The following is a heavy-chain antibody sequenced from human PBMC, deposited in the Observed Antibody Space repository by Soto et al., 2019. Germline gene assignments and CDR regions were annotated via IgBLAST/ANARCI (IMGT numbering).Heavy chain of an antibody. J-gene: IGHJ4*02. Sequence: PGGSLRLSCAASGFTFSSYAMSWVRQAPGKGLEWVSAISGSGGSTYYADSVKGRFTISRDNSKNTLYLQMNSLRAEDTAVYYCAKVGGYDPYYDYDYWGQGTLVTVSS. V-gene: IGHV3-23*01. CDR2: ISGSGGST. D-gene: IGHD3-3*01. CDR1: GFTFSSYA. CDR3: AKVGGYDPYYDYDY.